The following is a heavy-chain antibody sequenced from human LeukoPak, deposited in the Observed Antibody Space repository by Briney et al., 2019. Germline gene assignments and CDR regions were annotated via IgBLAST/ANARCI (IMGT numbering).Heavy chain of an antibody. CDR1: GGSISSYY. D-gene: IGHD2-8*02. J-gene: IGHJ6*02. CDR2: IYYSGST. V-gene: IGHV4-59*01. Sequence: PSETLSLTCTVSGGSISSYYWSWIRQPPGKGLEWIGYIYYSGSTNYNPSLKSRVTISVDTSKNQFSLKLSSVTAADTAVYYCARDTGNYYYYGMDVWGRGTTVTVSS. CDR3: ARDTGNYYYYGMDV.